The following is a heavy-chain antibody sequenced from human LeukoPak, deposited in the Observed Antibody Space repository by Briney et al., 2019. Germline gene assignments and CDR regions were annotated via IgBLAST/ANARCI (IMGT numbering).Heavy chain of an antibody. CDR1: GGSISSSGYY. J-gene: IGHJ4*02. Sequence: TSETLSLTCTVSGGSISSSGYYWGWIRQPPGKGLEWIVSISSGGSTHYTPSLKTRFTISVEKSKTPFSLKLSSVTAAATAVYYCARRSYDGSGYYYVDYWGQGTLVTVSS. CDR3: ARRSYDGSGYYYVDY. CDR2: ISSGGST. D-gene: IGHD3-22*01. V-gene: IGHV4-39*01.